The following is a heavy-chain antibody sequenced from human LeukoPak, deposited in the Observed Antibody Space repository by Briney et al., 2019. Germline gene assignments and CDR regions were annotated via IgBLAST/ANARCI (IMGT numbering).Heavy chain of an antibody. CDR3: AKGPMIPQYFHY. V-gene: IGHV3-15*01. J-gene: IGHJ1*01. D-gene: IGHD3-22*01. CDR2: IKSKTDGGTT. CDR1: GFIFSNAW. Sequence: GGSLRLSCAASGFIFSNAWLSWVRQPPGKGLEWVGRIKSKTDGGTTDHAAPVNGRFTVSRDDSKNTLFLQMNSLKAEDTAVYYCAKGPMIPQYFHYWGQGTLVTVSS.